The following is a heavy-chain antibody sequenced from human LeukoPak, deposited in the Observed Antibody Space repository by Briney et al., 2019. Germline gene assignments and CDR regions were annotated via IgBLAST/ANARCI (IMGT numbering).Heavy chain of an antibody. CDR1: GGSISSCSYY. CDR2: IYYSGST. D-gene: IGHD4-23*01. V-gene: IGHV4-39*01. Sequence: SETLSLTCTVSGGSISSCSYYWGWIRQPPGKGLEWIGSIYYSGSTYYNPSLKSRVTISVDTSKNQFSLKLSSVTAADTAVYYCASRTLELPFDYWGQGTLVTVSS. J-gene: IGHJ4*02. CDR3: ASRTLELPFDY.